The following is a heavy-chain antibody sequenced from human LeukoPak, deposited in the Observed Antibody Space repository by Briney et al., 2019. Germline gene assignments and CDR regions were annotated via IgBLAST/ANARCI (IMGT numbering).Heavy chain of an antibody. V-gene: IGHV3-15*05. CDR3: AKGMTTVTTYAFDI. CDR1: GFSFSHAW. D-gene: IGHD4-17*01. Sequence: GGSLRLSCAASGFSFSHAWMSWVRQAPGQGLEWVGRIKSKIDGGATDYAAPMKGRFTISRDDSKNTLYLQMNSLRTEDTALYYCAKGMTTVTTYAFDIWGQGTMVTVSS. CDR2: IKSKIDGGAT. J-gene: IGHJ3*02.